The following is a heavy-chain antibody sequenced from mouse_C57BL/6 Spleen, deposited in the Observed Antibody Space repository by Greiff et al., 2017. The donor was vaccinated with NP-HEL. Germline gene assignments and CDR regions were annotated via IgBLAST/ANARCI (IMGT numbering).Heavy chain of an antibody. CDR1: GFTFSSYA. CDR3: ARDRDYGSSYVGYFDV. J-gene: IGHJ1*03. D-gene: IGHD1-1*01. Sequence: EVMLVESGGGLVKPGGSLKLSCAASGFTFSSYAMSWVRQTPEKRLEWVATISDGGSYTYYPDNVKGRFTISRDNAKNNLYLQMSHLKSEDTAMYYCARDRDYGSSYVGYFDVWGTGTTVTVSS. CDR2: ISDGGSYT. V-gene: IGHV5-4*01.